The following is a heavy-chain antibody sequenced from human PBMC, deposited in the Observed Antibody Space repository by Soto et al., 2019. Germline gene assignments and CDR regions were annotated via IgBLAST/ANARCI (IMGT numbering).Heavy chain of an antibody. CDR3: AHRGWGSGSYYPDYYSYRIDV. Sequence: SGPTLVNPTQTFTLACTFSGFSLSTSGMGVGWIRQPPGKALEWLALIYWDDDKRYSPSLKSRLTITKDTSKNQVVLTMTNMDTVDTATYYCAHRGWGSGSYYPDYYSYRIDVWGQGNTVTLSS. J-gene: IGHJ6*02. V-gene: IGHV2-5*02. CDR1: GFSLSTSGMG. D-gene: IGHD3-10*01. CDR2: IYWDDDK.